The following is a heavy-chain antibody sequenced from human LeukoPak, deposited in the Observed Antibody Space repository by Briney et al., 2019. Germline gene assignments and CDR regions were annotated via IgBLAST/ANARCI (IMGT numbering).Heavy chain of an antibody. CDR1: GYTFTGHY. D-gene: IGHD3-22*01. CDR2: INPNSGGT. CDR3: ARGGPYYDSSRANDLNY. Sequence: ASVKVSCKASGYTFTGHYMHWVRQAPGQGLEWMGWINPNSGGTHYVQRFQGWVTMTRDTSISTAYMELSRLTSDDTAVYYCARGGPYYDSSRANDLNYWGQGTLVTVSS. J-gene: IGHJ4*02. V-gene: IGHV1-2*04.